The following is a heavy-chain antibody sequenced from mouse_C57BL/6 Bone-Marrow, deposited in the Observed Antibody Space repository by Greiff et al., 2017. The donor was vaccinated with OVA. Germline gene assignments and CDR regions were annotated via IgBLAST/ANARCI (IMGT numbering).Heavy chain of an antibody. D-gene: IGHD1-1*01. V-gene: IGHV1-69*01. Sequence: QVQLQQPGAELVMPGASVKLSCKASGYTFTSYWMHWVKQRPGQGLEWIGEIDPSDSYTNYNQKFKGKSTLTVAKSSSTAYMQLSSRTSEDSAVYYGARTLRDWGQGTLVTVSA. CDR3: ARTLRD. CDR1: GYTFTSYW. CDR2: IDPSDSYT. J-gene: IGHJ3*01.